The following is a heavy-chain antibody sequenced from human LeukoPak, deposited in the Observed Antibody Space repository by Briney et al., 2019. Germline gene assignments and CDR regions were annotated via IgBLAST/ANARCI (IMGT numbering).Heavy chain of an antibody. CDR3: VRAVHHNFYSDSSGYYGDAFDV. CDR2: IYSGGTI. D-gene: IGHD3-22*01. J-gene: IGHJ3*01. V-gene: IGHV3-53*01. Sequence: GGSLRLSCEASGFGIRTYYMSWVRQVPGKGLEWVSVIYSGGTIRYADSVKGRFTFSRDNFKDTLNLQMNSLRADDTAVYYCVRAVHHNFYSDSSGYYGDAFDVWGQGTVVTVSS. CDR1: GFGIRTYY.